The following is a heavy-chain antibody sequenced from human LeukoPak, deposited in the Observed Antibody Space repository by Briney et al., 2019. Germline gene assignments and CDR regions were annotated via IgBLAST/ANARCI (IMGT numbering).Heavy chain of an antibody. J-gene: IGHJ5*02. CDR3: VKGRGGYCFDP. Sequence: GGSLRLSCAGSGFTFFKYALTWVRQAPGKGLEWVSTISGSADSTYYADSVRGRFTVSRDNSKNTLYLQMGSLRAEDTAIYYCVKGRGGYCFDPWGQGTLVTVSS. CDR1: GFTFFKYA. V-gene: IGHV3-23*01. CDR2: ISGSADST.